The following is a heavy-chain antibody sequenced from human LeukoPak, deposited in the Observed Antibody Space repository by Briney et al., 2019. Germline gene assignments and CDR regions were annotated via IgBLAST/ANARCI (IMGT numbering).Heavy chain of an antibody. CDR1: GFTFSSYA. CDR2: ISYDGSNK. Sequence: GGSLRLSCAASGFTFSSYAMHWVRQAPGKGLEWVAVISYDGSNKYYADSVKGRFTISRDNSKNTLYLQMNSLRAEDTAVYYCVKDSNYYDSSGYYYFDYWGQGTLVTVSS. J-gene: IGHJ4*02. V-gene: IGHV3-30*04. D-gene: IGHD3-22*01. CDR3: VKDSNYYDSSGYYYFDY.